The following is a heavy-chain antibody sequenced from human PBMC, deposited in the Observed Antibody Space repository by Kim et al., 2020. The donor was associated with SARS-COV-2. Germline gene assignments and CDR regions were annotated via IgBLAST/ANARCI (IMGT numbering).Heavy chain of an antibody. J-gene: IGHJ4*02. D-gene: IGHD3-9*01. V-gene: IGHV1-3*01. CDR3: ASYDILTGYYSY. Sequence: KYSQKFQGRVTITRDTSASTAYMELSSLGSEDTAVYYCASYDILTGYYSYWGQGTLVTVSS.